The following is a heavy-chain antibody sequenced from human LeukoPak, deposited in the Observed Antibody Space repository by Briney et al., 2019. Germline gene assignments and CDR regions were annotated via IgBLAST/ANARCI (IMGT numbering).Heavy chain of an antibody. CDR1: GFTFSSHW. CDR2: INGDGRTT. J-gene: IGHJ4*02. CDR3: ARKASSSGYYDLDY. D-gene: IGHD3-22*01. Sequence: GGSLRLSCAASGFTFSSHWMHWGRQAPGKGLVWVSRINGDGRTTSSADSVKGRFTISRDNTKNTLYLQMNSLRAEDTAVYHCARKASSSGYYDLDYWGQGTLVTVSS. V-gene: IGHV3-74*01.